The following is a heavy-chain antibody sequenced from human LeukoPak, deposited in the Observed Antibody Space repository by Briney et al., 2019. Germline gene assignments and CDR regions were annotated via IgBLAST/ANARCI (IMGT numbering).Heavy chain of an antibody. D-gene: IGHD4-23*01. V-gene: IGHV3-9*03. CDR2: IDWNSGSI. CDR3: ARGHYQLLGSNYFDH. Sequence: PGGSLRLSCAASGFIFDDYAMHWVRQVPGKGLEWVSGIDWNSGSIVYADSVKGRFTISRDNVNNALFLQMNSLRPEDMALYYCARGHYQLLGSNYFDHWGQGTLVTVSS. J-gene: IGHJ4*02. CDR1: GFIFDDYA.